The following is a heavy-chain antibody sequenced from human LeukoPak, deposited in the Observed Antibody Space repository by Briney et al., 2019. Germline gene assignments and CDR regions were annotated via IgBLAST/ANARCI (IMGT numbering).Heavy chain of an antibody. CDR2: INPSGGST. CDR3: ARVWGYCSSTSCYSLYYYGMDV. Sequence: ASVKVSCKASGYTFTSYYMHWVRQAPGQGLEWMGIINPSGGSTSYAQKFQGRVTMTRDTPTSTVYMELSSLRSEDTAVYYCARVWGYCSSTSCYSLYYYGMDVWGQGTTVTVSS. CDR1: GYTFTSYY. V-gene: IGHV1-46*01. D-gene: IGHD2-2*02. J-gene: IGHJ6*02.